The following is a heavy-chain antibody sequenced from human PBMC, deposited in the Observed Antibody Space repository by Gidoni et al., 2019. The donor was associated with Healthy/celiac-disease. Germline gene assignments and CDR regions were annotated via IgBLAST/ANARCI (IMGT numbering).Heavy chain of an antibody. J-gene: IGHJ6*02. CDR3: ARERYCSSTSCSSRYYGMDV. Sequence: EVQLVESGGGLVQPGGSLRLSCAASGFTFSSYDMHWVRQATGKGLEWVSAIGTAGDTYYPGSVKGRFTISRENAKNSLYLQMNSLRAGDTAVYYCARERYCSSTSCSSRYYGMDVWGQGTTVTVSS. CDR2: IGTAGDT. D-gene: IGHD2-2*01. CDR1: GFTFSSYD. V-gene: IGHV3-13*01.